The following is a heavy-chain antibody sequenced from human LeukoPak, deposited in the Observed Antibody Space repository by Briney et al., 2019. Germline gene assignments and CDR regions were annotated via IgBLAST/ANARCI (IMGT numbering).Heavy chain of an antibody. V-gene: IGHV3-74*01. CDR1: GFTFGDYW. Sequence: GGSLRLSCSASGFTFGDYWMHWVRQAPGKGLVWVSRINTDGGTTNFADSVKGRLTISRDNGKNMVYLHMNSLRVEDTAVYYCARVYRTHIVVVPAADDYYGMDVWGQGTTVTVSS. D-gene: IGHD2-2*01. CDR2: INTDGGTT. J-gene: IGHJ6*02. CDR3: ARVYRTHIVVVPAADDYYGMDV.